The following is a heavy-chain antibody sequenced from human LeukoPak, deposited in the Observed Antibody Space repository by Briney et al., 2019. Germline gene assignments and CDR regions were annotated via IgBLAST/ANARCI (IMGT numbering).Heavy chain of an antibody. CDR1: GGSISSSSYY. CDR3: ARCGSSYPYYFDY. V-gene: IGHV4-39*07. Sequence: PSETLSLTCTVSGGSISSSSYYWGWIRQPPGKGLEWIGSIYYSGNTYYNPSLKSRVTISADTSKNQFSLKLNSVTAADTAVYYCARCGSSYPYYFDYWGQGTLVTVSS. CDR2: IYYSGNT. J-gene: IGHJ4*02. D-gene: IGHD5-18*01.